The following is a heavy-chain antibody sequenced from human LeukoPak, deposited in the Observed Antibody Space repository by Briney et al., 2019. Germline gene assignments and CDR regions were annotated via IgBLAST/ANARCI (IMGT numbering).Heavy chain of an antibody. CDR1: GFTFSSYA. J-gene: IGHJ4*02. Sequence: GGSLRLSCAASGFTFSSYAMSWVRQAPGKGLEWVSAISGSGGSTYYADPVKGRFTISRDNSKNTLYLQMNSLRAEDTAVYYCAKDRGRYCSSTSCPFDYWGQGTLVTVSS. CDR2: ISGSGGST. V-gene: IGHV3-23*01. D-gene: IGHD2-2*01. CDR3: AKDRGRYCSSTSCPFDY.